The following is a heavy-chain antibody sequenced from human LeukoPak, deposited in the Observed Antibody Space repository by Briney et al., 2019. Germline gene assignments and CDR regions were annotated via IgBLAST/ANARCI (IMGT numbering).Heavy chain of an antibody. Sequence: GASVKVSCKASGYTFTGYYMHWVRQAPGQGLEWMGWINPNSGGTNYAQKFQGRVTITRDTSNSTAYMELSRLRSDDTAVNYCASTPNLSIAAGSFDYWGQGTLVTVSS. D-gene: IGHD6-13*01. J-gene: IGHJ4*02. CDR3: ASTPNLSIAAGSFDY. CDR2: INPNSGGT. CDR1: GYTFTGYY. V-gene: IGHV1-2*02.